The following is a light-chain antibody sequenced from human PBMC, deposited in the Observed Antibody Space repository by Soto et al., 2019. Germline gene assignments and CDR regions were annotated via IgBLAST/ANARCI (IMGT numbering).Light chain of an antibody. V-gene: IGKV3-20*01. J-gene: IGKJ5*01. CDR1: QSVSSN. CDR3: QQYGSSHIT. CDR2: SAS. Sequence: IVMTQSPATLSVSPGERATLSCRASQSVSSNLAWYQQKPGQAPRLLIYSASSRATGTPHRFSGSGSGTDFTLTISRLEPEDFAVYYCQQYGSSHITFGQGTRLEI.